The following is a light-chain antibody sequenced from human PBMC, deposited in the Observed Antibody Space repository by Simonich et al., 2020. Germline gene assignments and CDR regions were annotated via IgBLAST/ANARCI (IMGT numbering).Light chain of an antibody. CDR1: QDISNY. J-gene: IGKJ4*01. CDR3: QQYDNLPT. V-gene: IGKV1-33*01. CDR2: DAS. Sequence: DIQMTQSPSSLSASVGDRVTITCQARQDISNYLNWYQQKPGKAPKLLIYDASNLETGVPSRFSGNGSWTDFTFTISSLQPEDIATYYCQQYDNLPTFGGGTKVEIK.